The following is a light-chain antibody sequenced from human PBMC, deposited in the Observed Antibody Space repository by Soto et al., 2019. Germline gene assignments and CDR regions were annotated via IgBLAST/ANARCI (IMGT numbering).Light chain of an antibody. CDR2: DAS. CDR3: QQYNSYSLT. CDR1: QSISSR. J-gene: IGKJ4*01. V-gene: IGKV1-5*01. Sequence: DIQMTQSPSTLSASVGDRVTITCRASQSISSRLAWYQQKPGKAPKILIYDASNLESGVPSRFSASGSGTEFTLTISSLQPDDVATYYCQQYNSYSLTFGGGTKVEIK.